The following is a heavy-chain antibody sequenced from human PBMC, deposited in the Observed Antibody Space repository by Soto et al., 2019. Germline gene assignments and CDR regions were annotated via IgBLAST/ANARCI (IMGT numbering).Heavy chain of an antibody. D-gene: IGHD1-1*01. CDR2: IWYDGSNK. V-gene: IGHV3-33*01. CDR3: ARGDWNYGMHV. J-gene: IGHJ6*02. Sequence: QVQLVESGGGVVQPGRSLRLSCAASGFTFSSYGMHWVRQAPGKGLEWVAVIWYDGSNKYYADSVKGRFTISRDNSKNTLYLQMNSLRAEDTALYYCARGDWNYGMHVWGQGTTVTVSS. CDR1: GFTFSSYG.